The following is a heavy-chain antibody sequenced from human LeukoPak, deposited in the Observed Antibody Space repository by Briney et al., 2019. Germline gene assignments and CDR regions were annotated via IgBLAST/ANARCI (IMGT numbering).Heavy chain of an antibody. CDR3: AGGAGWLIDY. Sequence: GGSLRLSGAASGFSFGRHWMNWVRQAPGKGLEWVANIRQDGSEKNYVDSVKGRFTISRDNAKNSLFLQMDSLRAEDTAVYYCAGGAGWLIDYWGQGTLVTVSS. J-gene: IGHJ4*02. CDR1: GFSFGRHW. V-gene: IGHV3-7*03. D-gene: IGHD3-16*01. CDR2: IRQDGSEK.